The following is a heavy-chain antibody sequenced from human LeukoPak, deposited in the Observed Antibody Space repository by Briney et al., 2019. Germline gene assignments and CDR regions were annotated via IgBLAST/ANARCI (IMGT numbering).Heavy chain of an antibody. J-gene: IGHJ4*01. Sequence: GGSLRLSCAASGFTFSSYWMSWVRQAPGKGLEWVANINQDGSEKYYVDSVKGRFTISRYNAKKSLYLQMNSLRAEDTAVYYCGREPLTVAGYACWGHGSLVTVSS. CDR3: GREPLTVAGYAC. D-gene: IGHD6-13*01. CDR1: GFTFSSYW. CDR2: INQDGSEK. V-gene: IGHV3-7*01.